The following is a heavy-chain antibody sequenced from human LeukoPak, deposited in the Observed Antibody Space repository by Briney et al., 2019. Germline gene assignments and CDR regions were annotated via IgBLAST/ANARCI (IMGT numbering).Heavy chain of an antibody. J-gene: IGHJ5*02. CDR1: GGTFSSYA. Sequence: SVKVSCKASGGTFSSYAISWVRQAPGQGLEWMGGIIPIFGTANYAQKFQGRVTITTDESTSTAYMELSSLRSEDTAVHYCARDNVPATTNWFDPRGQGTLVTVSS. V-gene: IGHV1-69*05. CDR2: IIPIFGTA. CDR3: ARDNVPATTNWFDP. D-gene: IGHD2-2*01.